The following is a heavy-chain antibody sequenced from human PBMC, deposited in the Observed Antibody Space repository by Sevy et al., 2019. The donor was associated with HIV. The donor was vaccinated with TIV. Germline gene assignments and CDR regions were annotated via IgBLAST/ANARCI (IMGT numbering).Heavy chain of an antibody. CDR2: ISGSGGST. D-gene: IGHD3-10*01. CDR1: GFSFDSYG. V-gene: IGHV3-23*01. CDR3: ARTNNYYGSGSYYDY. Sequence: GGSLRLSCAVSGFSFDSYGMTWVRQAPGKGLEWVSGISGSGGSTYYADSVKGRFTISRDNSKNTLYLQMNSLRAEDTAVYYCARTNNYYGSGSYYDYWGQGTLVTVSS. J-gene: IGHJ4*02.